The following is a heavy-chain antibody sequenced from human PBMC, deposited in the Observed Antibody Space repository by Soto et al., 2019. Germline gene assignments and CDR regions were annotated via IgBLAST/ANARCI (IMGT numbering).Heavy chain of an antibody. V-gene: IGHV4-30-4*01. D-gene: IGHD5-12*01. CDR2: IYYSGST. CDR1: GGSINSGDYY. CDR3: ARLYTGYEAFDY. Sequence: SETLSLTCSVSGGSINSGDYYWSWIRQSPGKGLEWIGYIYYSGSTYYNPSLKSRSTISIDASKNQFFLDVDSVTAADTAVYYCARLYTGYEAFDYWGQGTLVTVS. J-gene: IGHJ4*02.